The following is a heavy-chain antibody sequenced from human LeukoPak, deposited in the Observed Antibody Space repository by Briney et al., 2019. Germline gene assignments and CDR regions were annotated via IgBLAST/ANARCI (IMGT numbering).Heavy chain of an antibody. Sequence: GGSLRLSCKGSGYSFSNYWITWVRQMPGKGLEWMGRIDPRDSYINYSPSFQGHVTISADKSISTAYLQWSSLKASDTAMYYCAKYYEFSSSSEVGFDYWGQGTLVTVSS. CDR1: GYSFSNYW. J-gene: IGHJ4*02. D-gene: IGHD3-3*01. CDR2: IDPRDSYI. V-gene: IGHV5-10-1*01. CDR3: AKYYEFSSSSEVGFDY.